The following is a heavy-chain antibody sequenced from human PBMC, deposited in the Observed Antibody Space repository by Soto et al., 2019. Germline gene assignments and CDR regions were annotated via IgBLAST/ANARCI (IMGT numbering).Heavy chain of an antibody. D-gene: IGHD6-6*01. V-gene: IGHV6-1*01. J-gene: IGHJ4*02. CDR2: TYYRSKWYN. CDR1: GDSVSSNSAA. CDR3: ARASIKPPLEYSSSSGQENFDY. Sequence: PSQTLSLTCAISGDSVSSNSAAWNWIRQSPSRGLEWLGRTYYRSKWYNDYAVSVKSRITINPDTSKNQFSLQLNSVTPEDTAVYYCARASIKPPLEYSSSSGQENFDYWGQGTLVTVSS.